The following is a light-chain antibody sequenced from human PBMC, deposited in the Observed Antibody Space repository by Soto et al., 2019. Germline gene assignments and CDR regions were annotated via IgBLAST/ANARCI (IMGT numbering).Light chain of an antibody. CDR2: AAS. V-gene: IGKV1-9*01. J-gene: IGKJ2*01. CDR1: QAISSY. CDR3: HPYNAFHYT. Sequence: DIQLTQAPSCLSASAGDRVSITCRASQAISSYLAWYQQKLGRAPKLLIYAASSLQSGVPSRFSGSGYGPEFTLTISSLEPDDFAAYFCHPYNAFHYTCGEGTKLE.